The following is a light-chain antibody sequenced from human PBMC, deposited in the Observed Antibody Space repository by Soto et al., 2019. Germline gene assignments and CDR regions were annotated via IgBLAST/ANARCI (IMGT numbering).Light chain of an antibody. J-gene: IGKJ5*01. CDR2: DAS. V-gene: IGKV3-11*01. CDR3: QLGGT. CDR1: QSFSNY. Sequence: EIVLTQSPATLSLSPGERATVSCRASQSFSNYLGWYQQKAGQAPRLLIYDASNRATGIPARFSGSGSGTDFTLTISSLEPEDFAVYYCQLGGTFGQGTRLEIK.